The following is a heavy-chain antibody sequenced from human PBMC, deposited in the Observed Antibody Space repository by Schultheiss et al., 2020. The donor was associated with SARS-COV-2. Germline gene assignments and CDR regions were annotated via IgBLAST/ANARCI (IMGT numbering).Heavy chain of an antibody. CDR2: IYYSGST. Sequence: SETLSLTCTVSGGSISSYYWSWIRQPPGKGLEWIGYIYYSGSTNYNPSLKSRVTISVDKSKNQFSLKLSSVTAADTAVYYCARGSGSYGGYYFDYWGQGTLVTVSS. CDR1: GGSISSYY. V-gene: IGHV4-59*12. J-gene: IGHJ4*02. CDR3: ARGSGSYGGYYFDY. D-gene: IGHD1-26*01.